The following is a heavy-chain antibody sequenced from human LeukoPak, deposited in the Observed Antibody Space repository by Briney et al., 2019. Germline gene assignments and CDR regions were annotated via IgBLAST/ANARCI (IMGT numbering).Heavy chain of an antibody. V-gene: IGHV4-39*07. D-gene: IGHD3-22*01. CDR3: ARDPVPDDSNGYYYLSP. J-gene: IGHJ5*02. Sequence: SETLSLTCTVSGGSISSSSYYWGWIRQPPGKGLEWIGNIYYSGSTYYNPSLKSRVTISVDTSKNQFSLTLSSVTAADTAVYYCARDPVPDDSNGYYYLSPWGQGTLVTVSS. CDR1: GGSISSSSYY. CDR2: IYYSGST.